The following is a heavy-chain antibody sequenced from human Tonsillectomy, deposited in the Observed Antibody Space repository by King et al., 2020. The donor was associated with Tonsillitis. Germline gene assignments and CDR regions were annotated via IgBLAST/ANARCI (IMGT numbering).Heavy chain of an antibody. CDR2: ISYDGSNK. CDR3: ARNCYESGVYWNGMDV. J-gene: IGHJ6*02. V-gene: IGHV3-33*05. D-gene: IGHD3-22*01. Sequence: QVQLVESGGGVVQPGRSLRLSCAASGFTFSSYGIHWVRQAPGKGLEWVAVISYDGSNKYYADSVKGRFTISRDNSKNTLYLQMDSLRAEDTAVYYCARNCYESGVYWNGMDVWGQGTTVTVSS. CDR1: GFTFSSYG.